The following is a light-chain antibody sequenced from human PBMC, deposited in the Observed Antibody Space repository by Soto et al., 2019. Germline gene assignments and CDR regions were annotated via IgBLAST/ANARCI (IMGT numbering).Light chain of an antibody. CDR2: SAS. CDR3: QQNGSLPIT. J-gene: IGKJ5*01. Sequence: EIMLTQSPGTLSLSPGERATLSCRASQSLSGGYLAWFQQKPGQTPRLLIYSASNRATDIPDRFSGSGSGTXXXXXXXRLEPEDFVVYYCQQNGSLPITFGQGTRLEIK. CDR1: QSLSGGY. V-gene: IGKV3-20*01.